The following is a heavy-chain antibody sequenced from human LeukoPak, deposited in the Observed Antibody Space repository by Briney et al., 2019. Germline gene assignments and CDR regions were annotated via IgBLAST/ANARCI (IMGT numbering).Heavy chain of an antibody. CDR3: ARDRPMVSEYQLLY. Sequence: ASVKVSCKASGGTFSSYAISWVRQAPGQGLEWMGIINPSGGSTSYGQKFQGRVTMTRDTSTSTVYMELSSLRSEDTAVYYCARDRPMVSEYQLLYWGQGTLVTVSS. V-gene: IGHV1-46*01. J-gene: IGHJ4*02. D-gene: IGHD2-2*01. CDR2: INPSGGST. CDR1: GGTFSSYA.